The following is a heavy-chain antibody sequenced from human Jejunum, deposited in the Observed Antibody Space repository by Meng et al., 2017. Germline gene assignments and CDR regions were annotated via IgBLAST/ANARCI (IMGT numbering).Heavy chain of an antibody. Sequence: QITLKESGPTLVKPTQTLTLTCTFSGFSLSTSGVGVGWIRQPPGKALEWLGIIYWDDDKRYSPSLKSRLTITKDTSKNQVVLTMTNMDPVDTATYYCARLPDYYDTSGYYGWGQGTLVTVSS. CDR3: ARLPDYYDTSGYYG. CDR2: IYWDDDK. J-gene: IGHJ4*02. CDR1: GFSLSTSGVG. D-gene: IGHD3-22*01. V-gene: IGHV2-5*02.